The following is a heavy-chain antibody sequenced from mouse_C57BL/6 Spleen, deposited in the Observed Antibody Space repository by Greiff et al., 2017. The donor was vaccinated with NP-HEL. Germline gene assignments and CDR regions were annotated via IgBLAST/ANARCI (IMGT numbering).Heavy chain of an antibody. CDR1: GFTFSSYA. D-gene: IGHD1-1*01. J-gene: IGHJ2*01. V-gene: IGHV5-9-1*02. Sequence: EVKLVESGEGLVKPGGSLKLSCAASGFTFSSYAMSWVRQTPEKRLEWVAYISSGGDYIYYADTVKGRFTISRDNARNTLYLQMSSLKSEDTAMYYCTRERYYGSSPYFDYWGQGTTLTVSS. CDR2: ISSGGDYI. CDR3: TRERYYGSSPYFDY.